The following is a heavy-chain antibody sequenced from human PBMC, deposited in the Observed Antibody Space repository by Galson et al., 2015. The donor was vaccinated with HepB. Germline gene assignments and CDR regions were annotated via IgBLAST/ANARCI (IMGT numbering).Heavy chain of an antibody. CDR1: GFTFSSYG. CDR3: ARGLRITMRVNGMDV. Sequence: SLRLSCAASGFTFSSYGMHWVRQAPGTGLEWVAVIWYDGSNKYYADSVKGRFTISRDNSKNTLYLQMNSLMAEDTAVYYCARGLRITMRVNGMDVWGQGTTVTVSS. J-gene: IGHJ6*02. V-gene: IGHV3-33*08. CDR2: IWYDGSNK. D-gene: IGHD3-22*01.